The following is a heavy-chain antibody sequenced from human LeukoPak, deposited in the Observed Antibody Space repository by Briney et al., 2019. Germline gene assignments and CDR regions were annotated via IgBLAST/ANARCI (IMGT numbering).Heavy chain of an antibody. CDR2: INSGGSGI. CDR3: AAVGRAGHPGY. J-gene: IGHJ4*02. Sequence: GGSLRLSCEASGFRFGYYEMSWVRQAPGKGLEWLSYINSGGSGIHYAGSVNGRFTISRDNAKNSLYLQMNSLRVEDTAVYYCAAVGRAGHPGYWGQGTLVTVSS. V-gene: IGHV3-48*03. D-gene: IGHD2-2*01. CDR1: GFRFGYYE.